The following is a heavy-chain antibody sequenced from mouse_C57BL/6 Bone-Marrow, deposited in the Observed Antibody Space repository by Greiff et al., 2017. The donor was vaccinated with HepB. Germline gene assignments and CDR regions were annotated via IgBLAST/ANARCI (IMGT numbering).Heavy chain of an antibody. CDR2: IDPSDSYT. CDR1: GYTFTSYW. J-gene: IGHJ2*01. D-gene: IGHD3-2*02. Sequence: QVQLQQPGAELVMPGASVKLSCKASGYTFTSYWMHWVQQRPGQGLEWIGEIDPSDSYTNYNQKFKGKSTLTVDKSSSTAYMQLSSLTSEDSAVYYCARVTAQARQGYFDYWGQGTTLTVSS. CDR3: ARVTAQARQGYFDY. V-gene: IGHV1-69*01.